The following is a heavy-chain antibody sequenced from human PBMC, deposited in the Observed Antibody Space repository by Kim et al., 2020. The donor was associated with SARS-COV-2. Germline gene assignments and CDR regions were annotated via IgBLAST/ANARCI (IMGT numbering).Heavy chain of an antibody. D-gene: IGHD2-2*01. Sequence: GGSLRLSCAASGFPFINTWMSWVRQAPGKGLEWVGRIKSKIDDETTDYGAPVKDRFTVSRDDSKDTLYLEMNSLKSEDTAVYYCVTDCDNTCGYGDGAFGYWGQGTLVTVPS. J-gene: IGHJ4*02. CDR1: GFPFINTW. CDR3: VTDCDNTCGYGDGAFGY. V-gene: IGHV3-15*01. CDR2: IKSKIDDETT.